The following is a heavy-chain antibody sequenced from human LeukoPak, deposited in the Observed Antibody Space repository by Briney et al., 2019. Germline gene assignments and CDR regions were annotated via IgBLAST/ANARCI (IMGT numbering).Heavy chain of an antibody. CDR1: GFTFSTYS. Sequence: PGGSLRLSCAASGFTFSTYSMNWVRQAPGKGLEWVSSISSNNRYIYYADSVKGRFTISRDNAKNSLYLQMNSLRAEDTAVYYCASFGRLVDVDYWGQGTLVTVSS. D-gene: IGHD3-16*01. CDR3: ASFGRLVDVDY. V-gene: IGHV3-21*01. J-gene: IGHJ4*02. CDR2: ISSNNRYI.